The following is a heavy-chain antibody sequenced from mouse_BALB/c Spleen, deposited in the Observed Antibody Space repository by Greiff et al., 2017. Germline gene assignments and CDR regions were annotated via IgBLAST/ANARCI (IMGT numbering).Heavy chain of an antibody. CDR1: GFTFSDYG. CDR3: AREGMRAMDY. V-gene: IGHV5-15*02. CDR2: ISNLAYSI. J-gene: IGHJ4*01. Sequence: EVKLMESGGGLVQPGGSRKLSCAASGFTFSDYGMAWVRQAPGKGPEWVAFISNLAYSIYYADTVTGRFTISRVNAKNTLYLEMSSLRSEDTAMYYCAREGMRAMDYWGQGTSVTVSS.